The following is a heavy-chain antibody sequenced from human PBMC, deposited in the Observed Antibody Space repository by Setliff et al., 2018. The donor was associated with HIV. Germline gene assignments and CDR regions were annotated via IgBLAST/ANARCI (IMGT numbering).Heavy chain of an antibody. Sequence: GSLRLSCAASGFSFSSYAMSWVRQAPGKGLEWVSAISNSEYTIYADSVEGRFTISRDNNKNTLYLQMNSLRAEDTAVYYCAKDGHDQDHYYHMDVWGKGTTVTVSS. J-gene: IGHJ6*03. CDR1: GFSFSSYA. D-gene: IGHD1-1*01. CDR2: ISNSEYT. CDR3: AKDGHDQDHYYHMDV. V-gene: IGHV3-23*01.